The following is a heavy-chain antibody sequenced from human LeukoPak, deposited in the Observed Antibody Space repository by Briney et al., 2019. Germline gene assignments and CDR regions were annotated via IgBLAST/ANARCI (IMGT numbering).Heavy chain of an antibody. J-gene: IGHJ3*02. D-gene: IGHD3-10*01. CDR1: GGSISSGGYY. CDR3: ARGPEAYGSGSYDKDDAFDI. CDR2: IYYSGST. Sequence: SETLSLTCTVSGGSISSGGYYWSWIRQHPGKGLEWIGYIYYSGSTYYNPSLKSLVTISVDTSKNQFSLKLSSVTAADTAVYYCARGPEAYGSGSYDKDDAFDIWGQGTMVTVSS. V-gene: IGHV4-31*01.